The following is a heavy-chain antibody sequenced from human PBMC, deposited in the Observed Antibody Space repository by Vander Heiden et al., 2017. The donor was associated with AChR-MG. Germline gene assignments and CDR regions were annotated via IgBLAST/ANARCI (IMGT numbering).Heavy chain of an antibody. CDR1: GFTCISYG. V-gene: IGHV3-33*01. Sequence: QVKQVESGGGVVEPGTSLRLSGAATGFTCISYGMHRVRQAPGKGLEWVAVIWYDGSNKYYADSGKGRFTISRDNSKNTLYLQMNSLRAEDTAVYYCARDPVRDSSSLLGAFDIWGQGTMVTVSS. CDR2: IWYDGSNK. J-gene: IGHJ3*02. CDR3: ARDPVRDSSSLLGAFDI. D-gene: IGHD6-13*01.